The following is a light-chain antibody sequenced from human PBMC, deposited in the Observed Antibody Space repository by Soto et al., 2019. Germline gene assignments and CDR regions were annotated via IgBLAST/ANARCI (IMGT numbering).Light chain of an antibody. Sequence: EIVLTQCPATLSVSPGERAIPSCRASQSVDISLAWYQQKPGQAPRLLIYGASTRATDMPGTFSGRGSGTEFTLTITSLRPEDFGVYYCQQYRSWPRAFGQGTKVEI. CDR2: GAS. V-gene: IGKV3-15*01. CDR3: QQYRSWPRA. J-gene: IGKJ1*01. CDR1: QSVDIS.